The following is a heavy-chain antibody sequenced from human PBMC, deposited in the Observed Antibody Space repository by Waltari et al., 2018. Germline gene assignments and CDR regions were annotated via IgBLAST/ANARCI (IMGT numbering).Heavy chain of an antibody. CDR2: INRSGRT. CDR1: GDSMSSSYW. J-gene: IGHJ4*02. V-gene: IGHV4-4*02. D-gene: IGHD2-15*01. CDR3: ARDRGRGIYLDT. Sequence: QLKLQQSGPGLVKPSEFLSLTCAVSGDSMSSSYWWSWVRQSPGKGLEWIGQINRSGRTNYHPAFESRVIVSIDSSNNQFSLKLLSATAADTAVYYCARDRGRGIYLDTWGQGTLVTVSP.